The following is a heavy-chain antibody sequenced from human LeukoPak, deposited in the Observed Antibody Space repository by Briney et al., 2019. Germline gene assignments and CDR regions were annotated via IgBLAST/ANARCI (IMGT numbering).Heavy chain of an antibody. D-gene: IGHD3-22*01. CDR2: ISGSGGST. J-gene: IGHJ4*02. V-gene: IGHV3-23*01. CDR1: GLRFRSYA. Sequence: GGSLRLSCVASGLRFRSYAMSWVRQAPGKGLEWVSAISGSGGSTYYADSVKGRFTISRDNSKNTLYLQMNSLRAEDTAVYYCAKDLSYDSSGGFDYWGQGTLVTVSS. CDR3: AKDLSYDSSGGFDY.